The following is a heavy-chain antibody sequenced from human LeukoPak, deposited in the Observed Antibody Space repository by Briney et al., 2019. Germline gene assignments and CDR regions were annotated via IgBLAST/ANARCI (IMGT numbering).Heavy chain of an antibody. CDR3: AKLTSKEYSSSWYPRAGYYGMDV. V-gene: IGHV3-23*01. CDR1: GFTFSSYA. CDR2: ISGSGGST. Sequence: GGSLRLSCAASGFTFSSYAMSWVRQAPGKGLEWVSAISGSGGSTYYADSVKGRFTISRDNSKNTLYLQMNSLRAEDTAVYYCAKLTSKEYSSSWYPRAGYYGMDVWGQGTTVTVSS. J-gene: IGHJ6*02. D-gene: IGHD6-13*01.